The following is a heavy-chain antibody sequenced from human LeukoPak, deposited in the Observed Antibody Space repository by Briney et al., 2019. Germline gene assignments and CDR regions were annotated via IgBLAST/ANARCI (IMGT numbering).Heavy chain of an antibody. CDR3: ARDVPYGATTSDC. J-gene: IGHJ4*02. CDR1: GFSFSDFW. D-gene: IGHD4/OR15-4a*01. CDR2: IQETGGAK. V-gene: IGHV3-7*01. Sequence: GGSLSLSCAVSGFSFSDFWLTWIRQAPGKGLEWVASIQETGGAKIYVHSVKARFTICRDNVKNSLAVQKTSLTVEDRAVFYCARDVPYGATTSDCWGQGTRVTVSP.